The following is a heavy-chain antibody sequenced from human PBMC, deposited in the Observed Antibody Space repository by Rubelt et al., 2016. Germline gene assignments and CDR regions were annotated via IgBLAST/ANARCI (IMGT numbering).Heavy chain of an antibody. D-gene: IGHD6-13*01. V-gene: IGHV3-64*07. CDR2: ISSNGGST. Sequence: VQLVESGGGVVQPGRSLRLSCAASGFTFSSYAMHWVRQAPGKGLEYVSGISSNGGSTYHADSVKGRLTISRDNSKNTLYLQMGGLRAEDTAVYYCGRDRRYTLAAGPYFDYWGQGTQVTVSS. CDR3: GRDRRYTLAAGPYFDY. J-gene: IGHJ4*02. CDR1: GFTFSSYA.